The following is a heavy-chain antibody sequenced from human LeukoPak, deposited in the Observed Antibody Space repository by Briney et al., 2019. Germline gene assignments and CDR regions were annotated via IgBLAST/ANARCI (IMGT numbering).Heavy chain of an antibody. Sequence: ASVKVSCKASGYTFTGYYMHWVRQAPGQGLEWMGWINPNSGGTNYAQKFQGRVTMTRDTSISTAYMELSRLRSDDTAVYYCARAYYYGSGPLDAFDIWGQGTMVTVSS. CDR2: INPNSGGT. CDR3: ARAYYYGSGPLDAFDI. V-gene: IGHV1-2*02. D-gene: IGHD3-10*01. CDR1: GYTFTGYY. J-gene: IGHJ3*02.